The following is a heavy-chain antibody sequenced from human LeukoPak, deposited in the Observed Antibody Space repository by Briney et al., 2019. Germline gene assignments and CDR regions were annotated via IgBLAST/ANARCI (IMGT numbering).Heavy chain of an antibody. V-gene: IGHV4-59*12. Sequence: SETLSLTCTVSGGSISSYYWSWIRQPPGKGLEWIAYIYYSGSTYYNPSLKSRVTISVDTSKNQFSLKLSSVTAADTAVYYCARDGTLPTSTAMVAFDIWGQGTMVTVSS. D-gene: IGHD5-18*01. CDR1: GGSISSYY. CDR2: IYYSGST. CDR3: ARDGTLPTSTAMVAFDI. J-gene: IGHJ3*02.